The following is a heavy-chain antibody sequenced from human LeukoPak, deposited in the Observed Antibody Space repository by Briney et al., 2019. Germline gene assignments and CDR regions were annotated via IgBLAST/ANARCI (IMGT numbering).Heavy chain of an antibody. Sequence: SETLSLTCAVYGGSFSGYYWSWIRQPPGKGLEWIGEINRSGSTNYNPSLKSRVTISVDTSKNQFSLKLSSVTAADTAVYYCAGVDTAMEFIDYWGQGTLVTVSS. D-gene: IGHD5-18*01. CDR3: AGVDTAMEFIDY. J-gene: IGHJ4*02. V-gene: IGHV4-34*01. CDR1: GGSFSGYY. CDR2: INRSGST.